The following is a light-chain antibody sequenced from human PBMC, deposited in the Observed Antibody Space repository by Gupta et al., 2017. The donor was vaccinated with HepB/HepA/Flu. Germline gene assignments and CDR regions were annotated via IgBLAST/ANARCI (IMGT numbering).Light chain of an antibody. Sequence: HSLLTQPPSASGPPGQRVTISCSGSSSNIGSNSVNWYQQLPGTAPKLLIYSNNQRPSGVPDRFSGSKSGTSASLAISGLQSEDEADYYCAAWDDSLNGVLFGGGTKLTVL. CDR3: AAWDDSLNGVL. J-gene: IGLJ2*01. CDR1: SSNIGSNS. CDR2: SNN. V-gene: IGLV1-44*01.